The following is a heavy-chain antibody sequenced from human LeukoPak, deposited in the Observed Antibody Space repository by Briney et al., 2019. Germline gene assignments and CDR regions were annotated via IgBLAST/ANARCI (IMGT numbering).Heavy chain of an antibody. D-gene: IGHD4-23*01. V-gene: IGHV1-69*13. J-gene: IGHJ6*02. CDR2: IIPIFGTA. CDR1: GGTFSSYA. Sequence: SVKVSCKASGGTFSSYAISWVRQAPGQGLEWMGGIIPIFGTANYAQKFLGRVTITADESTSTAYMELSSLRSEDTAVYYCACSVIGGNTYYYYGMDVWGQGTTVTVSS. CDR3: ACSVIGGNTYYYYGMDV.